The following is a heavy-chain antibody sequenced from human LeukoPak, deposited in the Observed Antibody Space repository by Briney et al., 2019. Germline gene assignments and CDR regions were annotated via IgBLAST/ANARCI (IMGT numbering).Heavy chain of an antibody. V-gene: IGHV1-2*02. CDR2: INPNSGVT. D-gene: IGHD6-19*01. CDR3: ARGRRNARGWSGNDY. Sequence: ASVKVSCKASRYTFTGYYMHWVRQAPGQGLEWMGWINPNSGVTDYAQNFQGRVTMTRDTSISTAYVELSRLRSDDTAVYYCARGRRNARGWSGNDYWGQGTLVTVSS. J-gene: IGHJ4*02. CDR1: RYTFTGYY.